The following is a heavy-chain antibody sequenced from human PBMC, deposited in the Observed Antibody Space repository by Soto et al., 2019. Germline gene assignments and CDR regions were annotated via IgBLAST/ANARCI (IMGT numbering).Heavy chain of an antibody. CDR1: GYNFINYG. CDR3: ARDVGSADIRGSGSGIYHEASFDY. D-gene: IGHD3-10*01. J-gene: IGHJ4*02. Sequence: ASVKVSCKATGYNFINYGISWVRQAPGQGLEWMGWISVYNGNTNYAQNLQGRVTLTTDTSARTAYMELRSLRSDDTAVYYCARDVGSADIRGSGSGIYHEASFDYWGQGTLVTVSS. CDR2: ISVYNGNT. V-gene: IGHV1-18*01.